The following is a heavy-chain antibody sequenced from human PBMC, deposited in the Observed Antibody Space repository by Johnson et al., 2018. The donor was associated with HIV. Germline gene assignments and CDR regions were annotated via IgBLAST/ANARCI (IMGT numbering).Heavy chain of an antibody. V-gene: IGHV3-NL1*01. CDR3: AKDRSGVALGAFDI. D-gene: IGHD2-15*01. J-gene: IGHJ3*02. CDR1: GFTFDDYG. Sequence: QVQLVESGGGVVRPGGSLRLSCAASGFTFDDYGMHWVRQAPGKGLEWVSAVYSTFGTYYTDSVRGGFTISTDNSKNTLYLQMNSLRDEDTALYYCAKDRSGVALGAFDIWGHGTMVTVSS. CDR2: VYSTFGT.